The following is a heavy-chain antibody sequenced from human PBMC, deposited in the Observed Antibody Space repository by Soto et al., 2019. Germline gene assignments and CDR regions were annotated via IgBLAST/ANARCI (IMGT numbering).Heavy chain of an antibody. J-gene: IGHJ4*02. CDR1: GGSISSGDYY. Sequence: QVQLQESGPGLVKPSQTLSLTCTVSGGSISSGDYYWSWIRQPPGKGLEWIGYIYYSGSTYYNPSRKSRVTISVDTSKNQFSLKLSSVTAADTAVYYCARGIYGSGSLRGYYFDYWGQGTLVTVSS. CDR2: IYYSGST. CDR3: ARGIYGSGSLRGYYFDY. V-gene: IGHV4-30-4*01. D-gene: IGHD3-10*01.